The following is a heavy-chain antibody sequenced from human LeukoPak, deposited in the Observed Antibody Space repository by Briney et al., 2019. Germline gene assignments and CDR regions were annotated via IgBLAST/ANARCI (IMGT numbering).Heavy chain of an antibody. CDR3: TTDPFHCSGGSCYSVPSRPVDY. D-gene: IGHD2-15*01. Sequence: GGSLRLSCAASGFTFSSYAMHWVRQAPGKGLEWVAVISYDGSNKYYADSVKGRFTISRDNSKNTLYLQMNSLKTEDTAVYYCTTDPFHCSGGSCYSVPSRPVDYWGQGTLVTASS. CDR2: ISYDGSNK. CDR1: GFTFSSYA. V-gene: IGHV3-30*04. J-gene: IGHJ4*02.